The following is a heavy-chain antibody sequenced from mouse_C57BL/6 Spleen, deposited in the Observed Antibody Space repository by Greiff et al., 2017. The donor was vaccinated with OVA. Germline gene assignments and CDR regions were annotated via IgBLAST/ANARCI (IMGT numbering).Heavy chain of an antibody. Sequence: QVHVKQSGAELVRPGTSVKVSCKASGYAFTNYLIEWVKQRPGQGLEWIGVINPGSGGTNYNEKFKGKATLTADKSSSTAYMQLSSLTSEDSAVYFCAREGDITTVVAGDYWGQGTSVTVSS. CDR3: AREGDITTVVAGDY. CDR2: INPGSGGT. CDR1: GYAFTNYL. D-gene: IGHD1-1*01. V-gene: IGHV1-54*01. J-gene: IGHJ4*01.